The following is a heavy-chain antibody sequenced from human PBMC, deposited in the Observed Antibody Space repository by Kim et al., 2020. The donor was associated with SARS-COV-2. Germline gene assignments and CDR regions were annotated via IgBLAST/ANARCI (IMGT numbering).Heavy chain of an antibody. V-gene: IGHV3-48*03. CDR1: GFTFSSYE. CDR2: ISSRGMSK. Sequence: GGSLRLSCAASGFTFSSYEMNWVRQAPGKGLEWVSYISSRGMSKDYADSVKGRFTISRDNAKKSMYLQMNSLRAEDTAVYYCARTGSGRGNYFDYWGQGILVTVSS. J-gene: IGHJ4*02. CDR3: ARTGSGRGNYFDY. D-gene: IGHD2-15*01.